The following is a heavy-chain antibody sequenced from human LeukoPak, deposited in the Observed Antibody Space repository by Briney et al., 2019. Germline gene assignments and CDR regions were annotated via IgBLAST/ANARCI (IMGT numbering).Heavy chain of an antibody. CDR2: IYYSGST. V-gene: IGHV4-39*01. D-gene: IGHD3-22*01. J-gene: IGHJ4*02. CDR1: GGSISSSSYY. CDR3: ARLDCYDSSGYFDY. Sequence: SSEALSLTCTDSGGSISSSSYYWGWIRQPPGKGLERIGSIYYSGSTYYNPSLKSRVTISVDTSKNQFSLKLSSVTAADTAVYYCARLDCYDSSGYFDYWGQGTLVTVSS.